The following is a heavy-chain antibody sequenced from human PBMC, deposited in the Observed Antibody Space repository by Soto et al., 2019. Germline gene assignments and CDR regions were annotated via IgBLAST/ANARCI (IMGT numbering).Heavy chain of an antibody. D-gene: IGHD3-22*01. CDR3: ARVKYYYDSSGTGDY. V-gene: IGHV1-2*02. CDR1: GYTFTGYY. J-gene: IGHJ4*02. CDR2: INPNSGGT. Sequence: GASVKVSCKASGYTFTGYYMHWVRQAPGQGLEWMGWINPNSGGTNYAQKFQGRVTMTRDTSISTAYMELSRLRSDDTAVYYCARVKYYYDSSGTGDYWGQGTLVTVSS.